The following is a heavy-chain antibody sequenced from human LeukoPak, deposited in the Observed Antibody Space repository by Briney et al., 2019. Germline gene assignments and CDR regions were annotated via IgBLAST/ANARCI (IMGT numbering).Heavy chain of an antibody. Sequence: SETLSLTCSVSGDSIRSGSFHWNWIRQPAGKGLEWIGRIYITGSTDYNPSLKSRVTMSVDTSNNQFSLKLSSVTAADTAVYHCARELYSGSYPTYFDYWGQGTLVTVSS. CDR2: IYITGST. CDR1: GDSIRSGSFH. D-gene: IGHD1-26*01. J-gene: IGHJ4*02. CDR3: ARELYSGSYPTYFDY. V-gene: IGHV4-61*02.